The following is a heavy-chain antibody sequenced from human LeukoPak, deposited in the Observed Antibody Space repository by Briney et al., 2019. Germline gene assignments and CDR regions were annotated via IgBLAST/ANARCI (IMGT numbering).Heavy chain of an antibody. CDR1: GGSISSSSHY. CDR2: IYYSGST. Sequence: SETLSLTCTVSGGSISSSSHYWGWIRQPPGKGLEWIGYIYYSGSTNYNPSLKSRVTISVDTSKNQFSLKLSSVTAADTAVYYCARFPPWWLRGDAFDIWGQGTMVTVSS. CDR3: ARFPPWWLRGDAFDI. D-gene: IGHD2-15*01. J-gene: IGHJ3*02. V-gene: IGHV4-61*05.